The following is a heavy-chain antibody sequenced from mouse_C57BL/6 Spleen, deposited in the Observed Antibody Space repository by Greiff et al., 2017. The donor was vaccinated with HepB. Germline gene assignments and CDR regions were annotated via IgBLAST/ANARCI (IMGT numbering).Heavy chain of an antibody. CDR1: GYTFTSYW. CDR3: ASGVYYYGSNAMDY. CDR2: IYPSDSET. J-gene: IGHJ4*01. Sequence: QVQLQQPGAELVRPGSSVKLSCKASGYTFTSYWMDWVKQRPGQGLEWIGNIYPSDSETHYNQKFKDKATLTVDKSSSTAYMQLSSLTSEDSAVYYCASGVYYYGSNAMDYWGQGTSVTVAS. D-gene: IGHD1-1*01. V-gene: IGHV1-61*01.